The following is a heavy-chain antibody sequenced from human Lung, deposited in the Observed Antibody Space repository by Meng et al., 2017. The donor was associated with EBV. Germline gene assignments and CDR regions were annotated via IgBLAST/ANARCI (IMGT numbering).Heavy chain of an antibody. CDR1: GGSISSGGYS. V-gene: IGHV4-30-2*01. J-gene: IGHJ4*02. CDR3: ARGVSDTAMVPYYFDY. CDR2: IYHSGST. Sequence: DAGLGLVQPSHTSSLTCAAAGGSISSGGYSWSWIRQPPGKGLEWIGYIYHSGSTYYNPSLKSRVTISVDRSKNQFSLKLSSVTAADTAVYYCARGVSDTAMVPYYFDYWGQGTLVTVSS. D-gene: IGHD5-18*01.